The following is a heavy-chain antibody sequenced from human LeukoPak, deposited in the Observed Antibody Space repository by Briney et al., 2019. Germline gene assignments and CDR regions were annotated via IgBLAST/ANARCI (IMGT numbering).Heavy chain of an antibody. CDR3: ARFVTQDYDFWSGTLDY. CDR2: INWNGGST. D-gene: IGHD3-3*01. V-gene: IGHV3-20*04. J-gene: IGHJ4*02. CDR1: GFTFDDYG. Sequence: PGGSLRLSCAASGFTFDDYGMSWVRQAPGKGLECVSGINWNGGSTGYADSVKGRFTISRDNAKNSLYLQMNSLSAEDTALYYCARFVTQDYDFWSGTLDYWGQGTLVTVSS.